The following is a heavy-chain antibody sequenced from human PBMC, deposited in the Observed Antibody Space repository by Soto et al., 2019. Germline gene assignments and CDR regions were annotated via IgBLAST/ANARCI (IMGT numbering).Heavy chain of an antibody. Sequence: GKGLEWVAVIWYDGSNKYYADSVKGRFTISRDNSKNTLYLQMNSLRAEDTAVYYCARDRYIFSQAEDGIRDTVPVSAFLLNRSSDL. J-gene: IGHJ2*01. D-gene: IGHD3-9*01. V-gene: IGHV3-33*01. CDR3: ARDRYIFSQAEDGIRDTVPVSAFLLNRSSDL. CDR2: IWYDGSNK.